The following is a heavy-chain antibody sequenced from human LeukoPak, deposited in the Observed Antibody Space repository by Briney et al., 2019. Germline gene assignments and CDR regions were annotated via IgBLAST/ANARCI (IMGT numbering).Heavy chain of an antibody. J-gene: IGHJ6*04. Sequence: ASVKVSCKASGYTYTSYYMHWVRQAPGQGLEWMGIINPSGGSTSYAQKFQGRVTMTRDTSTSTVYMELSSLRSEDTAVYYCARDHTKGPMADVWGKGTTVTVSS. D-gene: IGHD3-10*01. CDR3: ARDHTKGPMADV. CDR2: INPSGGST. V-gene: IGHV1-46*03. CDR1: GYTYTSYY.